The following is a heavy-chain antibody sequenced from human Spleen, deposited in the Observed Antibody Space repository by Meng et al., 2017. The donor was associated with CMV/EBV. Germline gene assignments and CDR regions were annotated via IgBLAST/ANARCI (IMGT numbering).Heavy chain of an antibody. CDR1: GYTFTDYY. D-gene: IGHD1-14*01. V-gene: IGHV1-2*02. J-gene: IGHJ5*02. Sequence: CKASGYTFTDYYIHWVRQAPGQGLEWMGSINPHSGGTYYAQNFQGRVTMTTDTSISTAYMDLSRLRSDDTAVYYCAKDRPEILGLDPWGQGTLVTVSS. CDR2: INPHSGGT. CDR3: AKDRPEILGLDP.